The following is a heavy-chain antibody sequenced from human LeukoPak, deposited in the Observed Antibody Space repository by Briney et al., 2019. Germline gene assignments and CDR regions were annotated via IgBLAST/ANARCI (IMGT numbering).Heavy chain of an antibody. CDR3: ARDSGSSGWLYAFDI. CDR1: GFTFSSYW. D-gene: IGHD6-19*01. CDR2: IKQDGSEK. J-gene: IGHJ3*02. Sequence: GGSLRLSCAASGFTFSSYWMSWVRQAPGKGLEWVANIKQDGSEKYYVDSVKGRFTISRDNAKNSLYLQTNSLRAEDTAVYYCARDSGSSGWLYAFDIWGQGTMVTVSS. V-gene: IGHV3-7*04.